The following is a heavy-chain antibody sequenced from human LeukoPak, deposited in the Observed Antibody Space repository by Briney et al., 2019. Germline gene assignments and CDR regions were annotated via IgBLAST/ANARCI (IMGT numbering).Heavy chain of an antibody. V-gene: IGHV3-15*01. CDR2: TRSKTDGGTA. D-gene: IGHD1-26*01. CDR1: GFTFSSYA. Sequence: GGSLRLSCAASGFTFSSYAMSWVRQAPGKGLEWVGRTRSKTDGGTADYVAPVKGRFTISRDDSKDTLYLQMNSLETEDTGVYYCTTEWDWGQGTLVTVSS. CDR3: TTEWD. J-gene: IGHJ4*02.